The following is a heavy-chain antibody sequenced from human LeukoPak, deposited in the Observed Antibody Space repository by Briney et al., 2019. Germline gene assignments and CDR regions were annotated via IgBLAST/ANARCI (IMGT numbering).Heavy chain of an antibody. CDR3: ARASLLWFGECYFDY. CDR2: IKQEVKEK. V-gene: IGHV3-7*01. D-gene: IGHD3-10*01. J-gene: IGHJ4*02. Sequence: SLRLSRASSLLTFSIYWMSWVRQAPGKGREWGANIKQEVKEKFYVDSVQGRFTISRDTAKNSLYLQMNSLRAEDTAVYYCARASLLWFGECYFDYWGQGTLVTVSS. CDR1: LLTFSIYW.